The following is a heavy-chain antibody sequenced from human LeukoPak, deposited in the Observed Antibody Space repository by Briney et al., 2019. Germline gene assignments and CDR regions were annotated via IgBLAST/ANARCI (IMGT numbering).Heavy chain of an antibody. V-gene: IGHV3-23*01. CDR2: ISGSGGST. J-gene: IGHJ4*02. D-gene: IGHD5-12*01. CDR1: GFTFSSYA. Sequence: GGSLRLSCAASGFTFSSYAMSWVRQAPGKGLEWVSAISGSGGSTYYADFVKGRFTISRDNSKNTLYLQMNSLRAEDTAVYYCARDHSGYDLAYWGQGTLVTVSS. CDR3: ARDHSGYDLAY.